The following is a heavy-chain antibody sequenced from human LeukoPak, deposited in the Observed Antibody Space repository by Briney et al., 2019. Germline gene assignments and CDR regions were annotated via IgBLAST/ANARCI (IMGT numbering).Heavy chain of an antibody. CDR3: ARVVPAGGWFDP. Sequence: SETLSLTCTVSGGSISSYYWSWIRQPPGKGLEWIGYIYYSGSTNYNPSLKSRVTISVDTSKNRFPLKLSSVTAADTAVYYCARVVPAGGWFDPWGQGTLVTVSS. CDR2: IYYSGST. J-gene: IGHJ5*02. D-gene: IGHD2-2*01. CDR1: GGSISSYY. V-gene: IGHV4-59*01.